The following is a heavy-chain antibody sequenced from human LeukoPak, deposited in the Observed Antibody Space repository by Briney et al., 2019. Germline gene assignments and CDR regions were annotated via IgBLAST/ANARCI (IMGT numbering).Heavy chain of an antibody. CDR1: GFTFSSYA. Sequence: GGSLRLSCAASGFTFSSYAMSWVRQAPGKGLEWVSAISGSGGSTYYADSVKGRFTISRDNSKNTLYLQMNSLRAEDTAVYYGAKEYAFCSGYQSLDYWGQGTLVTVSS. J-gene: IGHJ4*02. V-gene: IGHV3-23*01. D-gene: IGHD3-3*01. CDR3: AKEYAFCSGYQSLDY. CDR2: ISGSGGST.